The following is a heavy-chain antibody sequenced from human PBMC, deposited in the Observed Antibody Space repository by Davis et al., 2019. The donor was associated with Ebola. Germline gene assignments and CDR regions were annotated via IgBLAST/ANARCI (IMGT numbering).Heavy chain of an antibody. D-gene: IGHD1-26*01. Sequence: GESLKISCAASGFTLSSFGMNWVRQAPGKGLEWVSYISTISSTIYYADSVKGRFTISRDNSKNSLYLQMDSLRPEDAAVYYCVRGGFYYGRWGQGTLVIVSS. CDR1: GFTLSSFG. V-gene: IGHV3-48*04. CDR2: ISTISSTI. CDR3: VRGGFYYGR. J-gene: IGHJ4*02.